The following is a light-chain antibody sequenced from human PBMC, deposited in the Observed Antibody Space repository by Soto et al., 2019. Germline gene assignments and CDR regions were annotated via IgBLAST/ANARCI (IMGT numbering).Light chain of an antibody. V-gene: IGKV1-39*01. CDR3: QQYGNSPLT. CDR1: QYIGRY. CDR2: AAS. Sequence: DIQMTQSPSSLSASVGDRVTITCRAGQYIGRYLNWYQQKPGKAPKLLIYAASSLHSGVPSRFSGSGSGTDFTLTISRLEPEDFAVYFCQQYGNSPLTFGGGTKVEIK. J-gene: IGKJ4*01.